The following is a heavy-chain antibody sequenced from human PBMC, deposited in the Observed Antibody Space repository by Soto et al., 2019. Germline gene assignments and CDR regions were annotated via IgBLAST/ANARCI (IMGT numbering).Heavy chain of an antibody. CDR1: GYTFTSYD. V-gene: IGHV1-8*01. CDR3: ALGGEIYSSSSEYNWFDP. J-gene: IGHJ5*02. D-gene: IGHD6-6*01. Sequence: QVQLVQSGAEVKKPGASVKVSCKASGYTFTSYDINWVRQATGQGLEMMGWMNPSSGNTGYAQKFQGRVTMTRNTSISTAYMELSSLRSEDTAVYYCALGGEIYSSSSEYNWFDPWGQGTLVTVSS. CDR2: MNPSSGNT.